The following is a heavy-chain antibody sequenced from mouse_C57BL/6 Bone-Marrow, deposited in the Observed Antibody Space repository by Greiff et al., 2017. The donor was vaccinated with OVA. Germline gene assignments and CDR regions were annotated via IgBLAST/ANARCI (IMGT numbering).Heavy chain of an antibody. V-gene: IGHV1-26*01. J-gene: IGHJ2*01. CDR1: GYTFTDYY. CDR2: INPNNGGT. Sequence: EVQLQQSGPELVKPGASVKISCKASGYTFTDYYMNWVKQSHGKSLEWIGDINPNNGGTSYNQKFKGKATLTVDKSSSTAYMELRSLTSEDSAVYYCARDDFYYCDYWGQGTTLTVSS. CDR3: ARDDFYYCDY.